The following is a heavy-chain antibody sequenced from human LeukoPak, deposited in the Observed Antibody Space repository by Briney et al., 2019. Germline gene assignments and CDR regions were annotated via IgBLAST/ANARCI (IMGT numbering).Heavy chain of an antibody. J-gene: IGHJ4*02. CDR3: ARVGAYPYYDFWSGYYNY. CDR1: GGSFSGYY. D-gene: IGHD3-3*01. Sequence: PSETLSLTCAVYGGSFSGYYWSWIRQPPGKGLEWIGEINHIGSTNYNPSLKSRVTISVDTSKNQFSLELSSVTAADTAVYYCARVGAYPYYDFWSGYYNYWGQGTLVTVSS. V-gene: IGHV4-34*01. CDR2: INHIGST.